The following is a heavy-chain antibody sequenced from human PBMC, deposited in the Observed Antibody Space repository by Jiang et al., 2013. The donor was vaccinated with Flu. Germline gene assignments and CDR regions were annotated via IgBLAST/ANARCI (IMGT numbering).Heavy chain of an antibody. V-gene: IGHV4-4*02. Sequence: GSGLVKPSGTLSLTCTVSGGSISSSNWWNWVRQPPGKGLEWIGEIYHSGSTNYNPSLKSRITISVDKSENQFSLKLSSVTAADTAVYYCARDSQYCEDDVCYNPAFDYWGQGTLVTVSS. CDR2: IYHSGST. CDR1: GGSISSSNW. CDR3: ARDSQYCEDDVCYNPAFDY. D-gene: IGHD2-21*01. J-gene: IGHJ4*02.